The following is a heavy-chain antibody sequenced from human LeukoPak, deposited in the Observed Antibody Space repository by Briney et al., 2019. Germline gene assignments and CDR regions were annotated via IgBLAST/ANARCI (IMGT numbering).Heavy chain of an antibody. CDR3: ARDSPEGYTYGHYYYYMDV. D-gene: IGHD5-18*01. J-gene: IGHJ6*03. CDR1: GGSISGGGYY. Sequence: SETLSLTCNGSGGSISGGGYYWGWIRQTPGKGLEWIGSIHYGGTTYYNPSLRSRVAISVDTSMNQISLNLRSVSAADTALFYCARDSPEGYTYGHYYYYMDVWGKGTTVTVSS. V-gene: IGHV4-39*07. CDR2: IHYGGTT.